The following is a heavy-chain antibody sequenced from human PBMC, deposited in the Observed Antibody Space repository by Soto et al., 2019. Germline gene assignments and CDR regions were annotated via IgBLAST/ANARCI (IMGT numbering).Heavy chain of an antibody. J-gene: IGHJ4*02. V-gene: IGHV3-21*01. CDR3: ARDGVVPAAMVPYPLDY. CDR2: ISSSSSYI. D-gene: IGHD2-2*01. Sequence: GGSLRLSCAASGFTFSSYSMNWVRQAPGKGLEWVSSISSSSSYIYYADSVKGRFTISRDNAKNSLYLQMNSLRAEDTAVYYCARDGVVPAAMVPYPLDYWGQGTLVTVSS. CDR1: GFTFSSYS.